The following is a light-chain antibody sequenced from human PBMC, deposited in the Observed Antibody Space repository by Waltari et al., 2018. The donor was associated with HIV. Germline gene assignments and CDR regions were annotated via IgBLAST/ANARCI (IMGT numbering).Light chain of an antibody. Sequence: DVVMTQSPLSLPVTLGKPASISCRPSASLVHSDGNTYFTWFQQRPGQSPRPLIYKVSNRDSGVPDRFSGSGSGTDFTLKISRVEAEDVGVYYCMQGTHSPPYTFGQGTKLEIK. CDR3: MQGTHSPPYT. CDR1: ASLVHSDGNTY. V-gene: IGKV2-30*02. J-gene: IGKJ2*01. CDR2: KVS.